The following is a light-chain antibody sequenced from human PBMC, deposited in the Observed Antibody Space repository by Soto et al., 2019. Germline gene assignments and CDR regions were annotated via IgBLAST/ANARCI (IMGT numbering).Light chain of an antibody. V-gene: IGKV1-33*01. CDR2: DAS. Sequence: DIQMTPSPSSLSASVGDTVTITCQASQDISHYLNWYQQKPGKALKLLIYDASNLHPGVPSRFRGSGSGTEFSFNITSLQPEEVATYYCQQYDDLPITFGQGSRLEIK. CDR1: QDISHY. CDR3: QQYDDLPIT. J-gene: IGKJ5*01.